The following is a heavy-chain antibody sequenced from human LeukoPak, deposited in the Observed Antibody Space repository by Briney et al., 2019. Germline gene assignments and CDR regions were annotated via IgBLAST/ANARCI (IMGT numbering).Heavy chain of an antibody. V-gene: IGHV3-48*03. J-gene: IGHJ4*02. CDR1: GFTSRSYE. CDR3: ARGLGSGSYSSDY. D-gene: IGHD3-10*01. Sequence: GGSLTLSCAASGFTSRSYEMNWVRQAPGKGLEWVSYVSSSGSTIYYADSVKGRFTISRDNAKNSLYLQMNSLRAEDTAVYYCARGLGSGSYSSDYWGQGTLVTVSS. CDR2: VSSSGSTI.